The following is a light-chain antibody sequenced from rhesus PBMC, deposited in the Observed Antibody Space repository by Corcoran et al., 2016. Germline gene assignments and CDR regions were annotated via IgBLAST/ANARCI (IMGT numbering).Light chain of an antibody. V-gene: IGKV1-25*01. J-gene: IGKJ1*01. CDR2: EAS. Sequence: DIQMTQSPSSLSASVGDRVTITCRASQGITNDLAWYQQKPGETPKLLIYEASSLQSGMPSRFSGSGSGTDFTLTISSLQSEDFATYYCQHYYSTPWTFGRGTKVEIK. CDR3: QHYYSTPWT. CDR1: QGITND.